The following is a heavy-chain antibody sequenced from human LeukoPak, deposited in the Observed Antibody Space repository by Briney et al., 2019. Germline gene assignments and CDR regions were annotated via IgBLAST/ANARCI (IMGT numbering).Heavy chain of an antibody. J-gene: IGHJ4*02. Sequence: ASVKVSCKASGYTFTSHDINWVRQATGQGLEWMGWMNPNSGNTGYAQKFQGRVTITRNTSISTAYMELSSLRSEDTAVYYCARGTYYDFWSGYYSPRIIDYWGQGTLVTVSS. CDR3: ARGTYYDFWSGYYSPRIIDY. CDR2: MNPNSGNT. D-gene: IGHD3-3*01. V-gene: IGHV1-8*03. CDR1: GYTFTSHD.